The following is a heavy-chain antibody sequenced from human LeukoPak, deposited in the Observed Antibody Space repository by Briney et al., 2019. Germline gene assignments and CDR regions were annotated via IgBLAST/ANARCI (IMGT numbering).Heavy chain of an antibody. V-gene: IGHV3-30-3*02. Sequence: GGSLRLSCAASGFTFNSYSMHWVRQAPGKGLEWVTAISDDETYKFYADSVKGRFTISRDDSKNTLYLQMNSLRAEDTAVYYCAKQGRDWLRDYYYYMDVWGKGTTVTISS. CDR3: AKQGRDWLRDYYYYMDV. CDR1: GFTFNSYS. CDR2: ISDDETYK. D-gene: IGHD3-9*01. J-gene: IGHJ6*03.